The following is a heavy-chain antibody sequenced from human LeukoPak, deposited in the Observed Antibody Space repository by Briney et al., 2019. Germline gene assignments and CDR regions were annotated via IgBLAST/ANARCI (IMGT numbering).Heavy chain of an antibody. D-gene: IGHD1-20*01. CDR1: GFTFSDAW. CDR3: AGNWNDVDY. Sequence: PGGSLRLSCAASGFTFSDAWMNWVRQAPGKGLEWVAIISSDGTSRYYADAVKGRFTFSRDNSRNTLYLQMNSLRDEDTALYYCAGNWNDVDYWGQGTLVTVSP. J-gene: IGHJ4*02. V-gene: IGHV3-30*03. CDR2: ISSDGTSR.